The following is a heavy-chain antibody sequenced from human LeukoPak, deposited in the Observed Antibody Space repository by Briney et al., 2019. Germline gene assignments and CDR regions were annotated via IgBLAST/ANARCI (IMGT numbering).Heavy chain of an antibody. CDR2: INTDGTTT. J-gene: IGHJ4*02. D-gene: IGHD3-3*01. CDR3: AKDYYDFWSGYF. V-gene: IGHV3-74*01. Sequence: GGSLRLSCAASGFTFSNYWMHWVRQAPGKGLVWVSHINTDGTTTNYADSVKGRFTISRDNAKNTLYLQMNSLRAEDTAVYFCAKDYYDFWSGYFWGQGTLVTVSS. CDR1: GFTFSNYW.